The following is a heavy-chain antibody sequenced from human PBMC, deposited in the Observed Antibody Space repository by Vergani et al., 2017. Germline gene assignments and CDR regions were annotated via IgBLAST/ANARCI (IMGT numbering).Heavy chain of an antibody. CDR1: GGSISSGDYY. D-gene: IGHD3-10*01. CDR2: IYYSGST. V-gene: IGHV4-30-4*08. CDR3: ARVGVVRGVSYYYDYYGMDV. Sequence: QVQLQESGPGLVKPSQTLSLTCTVSGGSISSGDYYWSWIRQPPGKGLAWIGYIYYSGSTYYNPSLKSRVTISVDTSKNQFSLKLSSVTAADTAVYYCARVGVVRGVSYYYDYYGMDVWGQGTTVTVSS. J-gene: IGHJ6*02.